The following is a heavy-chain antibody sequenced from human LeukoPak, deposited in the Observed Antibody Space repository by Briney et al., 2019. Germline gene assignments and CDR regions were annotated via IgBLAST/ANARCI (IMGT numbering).Heavy chain of an antibody. Sequence: GRSLRLSCAASGFTLSIFGMDWARQAPGEGLGWVAVISYDGSNKYYADSVKGRFTISRDNSKNTLYLQMNSLRAEDTAVYYCAKAHRTGGLDFDYWGQGTLVTVSS. V-gene: IGHV3-30*18. J-gene: IGHJ4*02. CDR2: ISYDGSNK. CDR3: AKAHRTGGLDFDY. D-gene: IGHD2-8*02. CDR1: GFTLSIFG.